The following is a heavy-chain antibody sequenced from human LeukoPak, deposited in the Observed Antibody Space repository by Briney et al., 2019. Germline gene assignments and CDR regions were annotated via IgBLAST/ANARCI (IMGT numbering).Heavy chain of an antibody. CDR1: GFTFSSYG. J-gene: IGHJ4*02. Sequence: GGSLRLSCAASGFTFSSYGMHWVRQAPGKGLEWVAVISYDGSNKYYADSVKGRFTISRDNSKNTLYLQMNSLRAEDTAVYYCARDRLHYGEYEKTFDYWGQGTLVTVSS. CDR3: ARDRLHYGEYEKTFDY. CDR2: ISYDGSNK. V-gene: IGHV3-30*03. D-gene: IGHD4-17*01.